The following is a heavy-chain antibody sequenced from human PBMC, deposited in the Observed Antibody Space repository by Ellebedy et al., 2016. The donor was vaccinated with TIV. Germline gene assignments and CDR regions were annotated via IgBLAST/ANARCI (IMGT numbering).Heavy chain of an antibody. CDR3: ARDLYYGIDF. Sequence: GESLKISCAASGYTFTSYWMHWVRQAPGKGLVWVSHINGDGSHTIYADSVKGRFTISRDNAKKKPYLQMNSLRADDTAVYYCARDLYYGIDFWGQGTTVTVSS. CDR2: INGDGSHT. J-gene: IGHJ6*02. V-gene: IGHV3-74*01. D-gene: IGHD2-8*01. CDR1: GYTFTSYW.